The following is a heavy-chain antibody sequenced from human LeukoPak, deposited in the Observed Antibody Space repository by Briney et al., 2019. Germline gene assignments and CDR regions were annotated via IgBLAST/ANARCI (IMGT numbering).Heavy chain of an antibody. CDR3: AREATGTGDSSGYYPQDAFDI. Sequence: SETLSLTCTVSVGSISSYYWSWIRQPPGKGREWVVYIYYSGITNYNPSLKSRVTISVDTSKNQFSLKLSSVTAADTAVYYCAREATGTGDSSGYYPQDAFDIWGQGTMVTVSS. CDR2: IYYSGIT. J-gene: IGHJ3*02. D-gene: IGHD3-22*01. CDR1: VGSISSYY. V-gene: IGHV4-59*01.